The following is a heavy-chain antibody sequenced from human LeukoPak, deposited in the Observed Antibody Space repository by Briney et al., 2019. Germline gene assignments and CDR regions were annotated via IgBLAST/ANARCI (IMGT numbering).Heavy chain of an antibody. J-gene: IGHJ5*02. Sequence: GGSLRLSCAASGFTFSSYSMNWVRQAPGKGLEWVSSISSSSSYIYYADSVKGRFTISRDNAKNSLYLQMNSLRAEDTAVYYCARDKKGCTNGVCYPWFDPWGQGTLVTVSS. CDR1: GFTFSSYS. CDR2: ISSSSSYI. D-gene: IGHD2-8*01. CDR3: ARDKKGCTNGVCYPWFDP. V-gene: IGHV3-21*01.